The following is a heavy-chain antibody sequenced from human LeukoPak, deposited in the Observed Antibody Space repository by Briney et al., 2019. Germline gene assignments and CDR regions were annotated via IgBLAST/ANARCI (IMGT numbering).Heavy chain of an antibody. D-gene: IGHD3-16*02. CDR1: GGSISSYY. Sequence: SETLSLTCTVAGGSISSYYGSWIRQPAGKGRGWIGYIYYSGSTNYTPSLKSRVTISVDTSKNQFSLKLSSVTAADTAVYYCARGRARLGELSFYYFDYWGQGTLVTVSS. CDR2: IYYSGST. V-gene: IGHV4-59*01. CDR3: ARGRARLGELSFYYFDY. J-gene: IGHJ4*02.